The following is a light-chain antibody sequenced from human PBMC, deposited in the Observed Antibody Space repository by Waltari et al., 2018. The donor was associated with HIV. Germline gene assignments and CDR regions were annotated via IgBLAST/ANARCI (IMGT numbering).Light chain of an antibody. CDR1: SSDVGGYNY. CDR3: CSYAGSLV. J-gene: IGLJ2*01. V-gene: IGLV2-11*01. CDR2: DVR. Sequence: QSALTQPRSVSGSPGQSVTISCTGTSSDVGGYNYVSWYQQHPGKAPKLMIYDVRKRPSGVPDRFSGSKSGNTASLTISGLQAEDEADYYCCSYAGSLVFGGGTKLTVL.